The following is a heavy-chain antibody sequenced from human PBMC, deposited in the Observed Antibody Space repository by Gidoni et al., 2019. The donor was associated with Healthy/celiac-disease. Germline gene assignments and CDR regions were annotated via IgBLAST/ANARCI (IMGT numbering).Heavy chain of an antibody. J-gene: IGHJ6*02. CDR3: ARGPKLLWFGEWTAFYREYGMDV. V-gene: IGHV4-34*01. D-gene: IGHD3-10*01. CDR1: GGSFSGYY. CDR2: INHSGST. Sequence: QVQLQQWGAGLLKPSETLSLTCAVYGGSFSGYYWSWIRQPPGKGLEWIGEINHSGSTNYNPSLKSRVTISVDTSKNQFSLKLSSVTAADTAVYYCARGPKLLWFGEWTAFYREYGMDVWGQGTTVTVSS.